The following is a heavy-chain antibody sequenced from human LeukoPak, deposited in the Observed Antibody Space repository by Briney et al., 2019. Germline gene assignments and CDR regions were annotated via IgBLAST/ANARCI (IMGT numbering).Heavy chain of an antibody. V-gene: IGHV3-53*01. J-gene: IGHJ3*02. CDR2: IYSGGST. D-gene: IGHD1-1*01. Sequence: GGSLGLSCAASGFTVSSNYMTWVRQAPGKGLEWVSVIYSGGSTYYADSVKGRFTISRDNSKNTLYLQMNSLRVEDTAVYYCARGTNRAFDIWGQGTMVTVSS. CDR3: ARGTNRAFDI. CDR1: GFTVSSNY.